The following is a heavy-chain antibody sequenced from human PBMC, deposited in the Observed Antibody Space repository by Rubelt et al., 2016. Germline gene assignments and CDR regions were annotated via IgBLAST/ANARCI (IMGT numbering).Heavy chain of an antibody. J-gene: IGHJ4*02. Sequence: QVQLVQSGSELKKPGASVKVSCKASGYTFTRDAMNWVRQAPGQGLEWMGWINTNTPKPAYAQGFPGRFVFSLYTSVSTAYLQISSLRPEDTAVYYCARGGVLGIFWGQGTLVTVSS. V-gene: IGHV7-4-1*02. D-gene: IGHD1-14*01. CDR2: INTNTPKP. CDR1: GYTFTRDA. CDR3: ARGGVLGIF.